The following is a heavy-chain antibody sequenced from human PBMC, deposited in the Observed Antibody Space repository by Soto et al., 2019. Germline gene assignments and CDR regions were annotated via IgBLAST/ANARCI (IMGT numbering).Heavy chain of an antibody. CDR2: INHLGRT. J-gene: IGHJ3*01. V-gene: IGHV4-34*01. CDR1: GGSFSGYY. Sequence: NPSETLSLTCAVYGGSFSGYYWSWIRQPPGKGLEWIGGINHLGRTNYNPSRKSRVTILVDKSKNQFSLKMNSVTAADTAVYFCARGGGRGYSYGYGIRDDAFNLWGQGTMVTVSS. CDR3: ARGGGRGYSYGYGIRDDAFNL. D-gene: IGHD5-18*01.